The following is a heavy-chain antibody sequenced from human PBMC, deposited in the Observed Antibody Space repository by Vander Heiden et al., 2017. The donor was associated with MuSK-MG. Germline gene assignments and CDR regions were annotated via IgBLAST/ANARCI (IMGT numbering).Heavy chain of an antibody. CDR1: GFSFSDAW. V-gene: IGHV3-15*01. CDR3: ATFWHGVVAGTSLNVGLLHY. CDR2: IKSKIDGETI. J-gene: IGHJ4*02. D-gene: IGHD6-19*01. Sequence: EVQLVESGGGLVKPGGSLRLSCAASGFSFSDAWMSWVRQVPGKGLEWVGRIKSKIDGETIQYAAPVKGRFTVSRDDSKNTLYLQMNSLTTEDTAVYYCATFWHGVVAGTSLNVGLLHYWGQGTLVTVSS.